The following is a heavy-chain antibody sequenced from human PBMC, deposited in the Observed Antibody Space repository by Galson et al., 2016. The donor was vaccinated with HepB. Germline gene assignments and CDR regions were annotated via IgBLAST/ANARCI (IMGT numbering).Heavy chain of an antibody. D-gene: IGHD4/OR15-4a*01. Sequence: SLRLSCAASGFAFSDYGMHWVRQAPGKGLEWVAVISYDGSNKYYADSVKGRFTISRDHSWDTLYLQMNDLRAEDTALYYFASWCRAWLDNWGQGTLVIVSS. V-gene: IGHV3-30*03. CDR3: ASWCRAWLDN. CDR2: ISYDGSNK. J-gene: IGHJ4*02. CDR1: GFAFSDYG.